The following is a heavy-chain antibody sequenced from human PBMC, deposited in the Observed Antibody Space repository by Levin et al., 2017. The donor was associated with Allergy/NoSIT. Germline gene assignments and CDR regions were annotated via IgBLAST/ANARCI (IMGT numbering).Heavy chain of an antibody. V-gene: IGHV3-48*01. Sequence: GESLKISCAASGFTFSSYSMNWVRQAPGKGLEWVSYISSSSTIYYADSVKGRFTISRDNAKNSLYLQMNSLRAEDTAVYYCARVRSSSWYLGIGYWGQGTLVTVSS. CDR1: GFTFSSYS. CDR2: ISSSSTI. D-gene: IGHD6-13*01. J-gene: IGHJ4*02. CDR3: ARVRSSSWYLGIGY.